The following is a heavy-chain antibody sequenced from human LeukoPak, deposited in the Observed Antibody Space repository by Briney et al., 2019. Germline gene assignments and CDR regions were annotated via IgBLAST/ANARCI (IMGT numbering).Heavy chain of an antibody. V-gene: IGHV1-69*13. D-gene: IGHD6-13*01. Sequence: SVKVSCKASGGTFSSYAISWARQAPGQGLEWMGGIIPIFGTANYAQKFQGRVTITADESTSTAYMELSSLRSEDTAVYYYARGLIAAGPLSSTGGNYGMDVWGKGTTVTVSS. CDR3: ARGLIAAGPLSSTGGNYGMDV. CDR1: GGTFSSYA. J-gene: IGHJ6*04. CDR2: IIPIFGTA.